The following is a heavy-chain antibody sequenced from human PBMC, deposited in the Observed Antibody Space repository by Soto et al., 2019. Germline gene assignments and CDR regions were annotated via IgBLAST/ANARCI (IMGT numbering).Heavy chain of an antibody. Sequence: QVQLVQSGAEVKKPGASVKVSCRASGYTFTNFGVTWVRRAPGQGLEWMGWISAYTGTPNYAQKFQGRVTMTIDTSTSTACMDLRSLTSDDTAVYYCERVIPGVEAWFDPWGQGTLVTVSS. CDR2: ISAYTGTP. CDR3: ERVIPGVEAWFDP. CDR1: GYTFTNFG. J-gene: IGHJ5*02. V-gene: IGHV1-18*01. D-gene: IGHD2-2*01.